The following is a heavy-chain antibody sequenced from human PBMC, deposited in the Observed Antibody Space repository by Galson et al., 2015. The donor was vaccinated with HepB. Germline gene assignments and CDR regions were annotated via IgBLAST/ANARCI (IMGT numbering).Heavy chain of an antibody. D-gene: IGHD3-22*01. V-gene: IGHV3-30*18. J-gene: IGHJ4*02. CDR1: GFTFSDYG. CDR2: ISYDGNTK. Sequence: SLRLSCAASGFTFSDYGVHWVRQAPGKGLERVALISYDGNTKYYADSVKGRFTISRDNSKNTLYLQMSSLRAEDTAVYYCAKDYYDTSGLSDYWGQGTLVTVSS. CDR3: AKDYYDTSGLSDY.